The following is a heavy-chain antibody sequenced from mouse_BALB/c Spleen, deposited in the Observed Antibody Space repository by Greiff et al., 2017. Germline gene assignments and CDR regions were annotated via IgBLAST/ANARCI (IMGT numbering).Heavy chain of an antibody. CDR1: GYSITSDYA. CDR3: ARWSSYSMDY. CDR2: ISYSGST. J-gene: IGHJ4*01. Sequence: EVKLMESGPGLVKPSQSLSLTCTVTGYSITSDYAWNWIRQFPGNKLEWMGYISYSGSTSYNPSLKSRISITRDTSKNQFFLQLYSVTTEDTATYSGARWSSYSMDYWGQGTSVTVSA. V-gene: IGHV3-2*02.